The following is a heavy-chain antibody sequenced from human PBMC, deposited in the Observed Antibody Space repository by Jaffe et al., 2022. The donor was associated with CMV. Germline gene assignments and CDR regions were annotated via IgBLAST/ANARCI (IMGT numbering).Heavy chain of an antibody. CDR2: IYYSGST. J-gene: IGHJ6*03. V-gene: IGHV4-39*01. D-gene: IGHD6-19*01. CDR1: GGSISSSSYY. CDR3: ARQAVIKQWLARYYYYYMDV. Sequence: QLQLQESGPGLVKPSETLSLTCTVSGGSISSSSYYWGWIRQPPGKGLEWIGSIYYSGSTYYNPSLKSRVTISVDTSKNQFSLKLSSVTAADTAVYYCARQAVIKQWLARYYYYYMDVWGKGTTVTVSS.